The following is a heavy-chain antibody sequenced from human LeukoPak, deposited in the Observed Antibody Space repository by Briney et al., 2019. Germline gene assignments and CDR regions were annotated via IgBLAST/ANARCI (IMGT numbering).Heavy chain of an antibody. J-gene: IGHJ5*02. V-gene: IGHV3-23*01. Sequence: GSYPRPSCAPTALTFSSYAMSCVRQAPGKGLDWVSAISGRAGSPYSADSVKGRFTISRDNSTNTLYLQMTSLRAENTAVYYCAKGPITMIVVHWFDTWGQGTLVTVSS. CDR1: ALTFSSYA. CDR2: ISGRAGSP. D-gene: IGHD3-22*01. CDR3: AKGPITMIVVHWFDT.